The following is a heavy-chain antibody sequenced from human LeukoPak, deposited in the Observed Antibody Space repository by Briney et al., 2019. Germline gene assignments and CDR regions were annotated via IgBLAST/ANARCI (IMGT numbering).Heavy chain of an antibody. CDR1: GFTFGNFW. V-gene: IGHV3-7*03. CDR3: ARGGPFGAY. CDR2: IKEDGSEK. Sequence: GGSLRLSCAASGFTFGNFWMIWVRQAPGNGLEWVANIKEDGSEKYYVDSVKGRFTISRDNAKNSLYLQMNSLRAEDTAVYYCARGGPFGAYWGQGTLVTVSS. J-gene: IGHJ4*02. D-gene: IGHD2-21*01.